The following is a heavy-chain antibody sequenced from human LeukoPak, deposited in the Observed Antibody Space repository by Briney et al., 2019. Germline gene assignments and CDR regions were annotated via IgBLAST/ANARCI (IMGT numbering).Heavy chain of an antibody. CDR1: GFTFSSYG. D-gene: IGHD3-22*01. Sequence: GGSLRLSCAASGFTFSSYGMTWVRQAPGEGLEWVSLISGSGGSTYYADSVKGRFTISRDNSKNTLYLQMNSLSVEDTAVYYCAKSRKTMYYYDSSGPDTFDIWGQGTKVTVSS. J-gene: IGHJ3*02. CDR3: AKSRKTMYYYDSSGPDTFDI. CDR2: ISGSGGST. V-gene: IGHV3-23*01.